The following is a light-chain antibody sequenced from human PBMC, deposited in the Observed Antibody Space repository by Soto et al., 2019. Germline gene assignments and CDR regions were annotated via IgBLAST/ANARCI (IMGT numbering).Light chain of an antibody. J-gene: IGKJ2*01. CDR3: QQYGSSPPYT. CDR2: GAS. CDR1: QSVRSSY. V-gene: IGKV3-20*01. Sequence: EIVLTQSPGTLSLSPGERSTLSCRASQSVRSSYLAWYQQKPGQAPRLLIYGASSRATGIPDRFSGSGSGTDFTLTISRLEPEDFAVYYCQQYGSSPPYTCGQGPKLEIK.